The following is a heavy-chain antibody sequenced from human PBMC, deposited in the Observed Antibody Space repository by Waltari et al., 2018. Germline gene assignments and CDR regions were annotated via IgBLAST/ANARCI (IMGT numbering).Heavy chain of an antibody. Sequence: EVQLVESGGGLVQPGRSLRLSCAASGFTFDDYAMHWVRQAPGKGLAWISVFSWNGGSIGYADSVKGRFTSSRDNSKNSLYLQMNSLRAEDTALYYCAKDRWELLIYYYMDVWGKGTTVTVSS. CDR2: FSWNGGSI. J-gene: IGHJ6*03. CDR1: GFTFDDYA. V-gene: IGHV3-9*01. D-gene: IGHD1-26*01. CDR3: AKDRWELLIYYYMDV.